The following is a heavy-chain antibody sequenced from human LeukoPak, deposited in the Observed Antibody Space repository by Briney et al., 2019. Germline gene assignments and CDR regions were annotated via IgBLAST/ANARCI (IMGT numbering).Heavy chain of an antibody. V-gene: IGHV2-5*02. CDR1: GFSLSTSGVG. J-gene: IGHJ5*02. Sequence: SGPTLVKPTQTLTLTFDFSGFSLSTSGVGVGWIRQTPGKALEWLALVYWDDDKRYSPSLKNRLTITKNTAQNQVVLTMTNMDPPKPAPSFCAPRPPSLKGLAPWGRGALVTVSS. D-gene: IGHD3/OR15-3a*01. CDR2: VYWDDDK. CDR3: APRPPSLKGLAP.